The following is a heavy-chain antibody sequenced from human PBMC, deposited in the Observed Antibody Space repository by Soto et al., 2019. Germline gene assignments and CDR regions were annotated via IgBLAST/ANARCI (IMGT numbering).Heavy chain of an antibody. V-gene: IGHV4-31*03. D-gene: IGHD1-26*01. Sequence: TLSLTCTVSGGSISSGGYYWSWIRQHPGKGLEWIGYIYYSGSTYYNPSLKSRVNISVDTSKNQFSLKLSSVTAADTAVYYCARDKVGHGMDVWGQGTTVTVSS. J-gene: IGHJ6*02. CDR2: IYYSGST. CDR1: GGSISSGGYY. CDR3: ARDKVGHGMDV.